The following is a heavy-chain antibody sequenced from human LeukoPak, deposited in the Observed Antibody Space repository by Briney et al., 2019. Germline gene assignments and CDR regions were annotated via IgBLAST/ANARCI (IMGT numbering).Heavy chain of an antibody. Sequence: ASVKVSCKASGGTFSSYVISWVRQAPGQGLEWMGRIIPILGIANYAQKFQGRVTITADKSTSTAYMELSSLRSEDTAVYYCAGDSMVRGVTPTHWGQGTLVTVSS. V-gene: IGHV1-69*04. CDR3: AGDSMVRGVTPTH. CDR2: IIPILGIA. J-gene: IGHJ4*02. D-gene: IGHD3-10*01. CDR1: GGTFSSYV.